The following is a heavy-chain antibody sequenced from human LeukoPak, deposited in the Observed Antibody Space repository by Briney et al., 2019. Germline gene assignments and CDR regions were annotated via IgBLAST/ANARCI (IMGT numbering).Heavy chain of an antibody. D-gene: IGHD6-13*01. CDR1: GFTFSNYA. CDR2: MSDDGSDT. CDR3: AKSISGPPYSSSWYSYYYYMDV. J-gene: IGHJ6*03. V-gene: IGHV3-30-3*02. Sequence: GGSLRLSCAASGFTFSNYAMHWVRQAPGKGPEWVAVMSDDGSDTYYGDSVKGRFTISRDNSKNTLYLQMYSLRAEDTAVYYCAKSISGPPYSSSWYSYYYYMDVWGKGTTVTVSS.